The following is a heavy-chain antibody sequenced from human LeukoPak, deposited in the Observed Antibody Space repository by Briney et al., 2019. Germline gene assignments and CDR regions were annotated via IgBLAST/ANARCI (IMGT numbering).Heavy chain of an antibody. V-gene: IGHV4-38-2*02. CDR2: IHHGGNT. CDR1: GYSVSSNSY. Sequence: KSSETLSLTCIVSGYSVSSNSYWAWIRQSPGKGLGWIGSIHHGGNTYYNPSLRSRVSMSIDTSKNQCSLNLSSVTAADTAIFYCARWLGNGFDMWGQGTMVTVSS. CDR3: ARWLGNGFDM. D-gene: IGHD6-19*01. J-gene: IGHJ3*02.